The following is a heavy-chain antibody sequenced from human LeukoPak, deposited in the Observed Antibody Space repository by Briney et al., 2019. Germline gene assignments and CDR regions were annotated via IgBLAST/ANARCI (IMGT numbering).Heavy chain of an antibody. D-gene: IGHD2-21*01. CDR3: ASGCGGDCYSTEYFQH. Sequence: PSQTLSLTCTVSGGSISSGGYYWSWIRQPAGKGLEWIGRIYTSGSTNYNPSLKSRVTISVDTSKNQFSLKLSSVTAADTAVYYCASGCGGDCYSTEYFQHWGQGTLVTVSS. CDR1: GGSISSGGYY. J-gene: IGHJ1*01. V-gene: IGHV4-61*02. CDR2: IYTSGST.